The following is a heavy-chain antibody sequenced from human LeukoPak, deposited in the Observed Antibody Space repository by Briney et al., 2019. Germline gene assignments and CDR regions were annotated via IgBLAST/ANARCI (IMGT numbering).Heavy chain of an antibody. Sequence: GRSLRLSCAASGFSFSGYGMHWVRQAPGKGLEWVAVISYDGSDKKYGDSVKGRFTISRDNSKNTLYLQMNSLRAEDTAVYYCAKSGCSSTSCYGLFSGWFDPWGQGTLVTVSS. CDR3: AKSGCSSTSCYGLFSGWFDP. D-gene: IGHD2-2*01. CDR1: GFSFSGYG. V-gene: IGHV3-30*18. J-gene: IGHJ5*02. CDR2: ISYDGSDK.